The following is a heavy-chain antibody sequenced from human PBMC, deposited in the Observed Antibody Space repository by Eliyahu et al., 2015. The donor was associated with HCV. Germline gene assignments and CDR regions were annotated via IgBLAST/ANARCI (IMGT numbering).Heavy chain of an antibody. CDR1: SDSINYKY. J-gene: IGHJ4*02. V-gene: IGHV4-59*01. Sequence: QVQLQDSGPGLVKPSETLSLTCSVSSDSINYKYWNWIRQSPGKGLEWIGYVSYNGDTNYNPSLKSRLTISLNTSKKQFSLTLFSVTAADTAVYYCARDSFMNPRSRHFDTWGQGSLVTVSS. CDR2: VSYNGDT. CDR3: ARDSFMNPRSRHFDT.